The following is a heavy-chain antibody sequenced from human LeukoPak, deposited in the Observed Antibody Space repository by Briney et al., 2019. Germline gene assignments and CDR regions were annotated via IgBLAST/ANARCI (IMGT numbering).Heavy chain of an antibody. V-gene: IGHV3-21*01. D-gene: IGHD3-22*01. CDR2: INSSSSYI. CDR3: ARETYYYDSSGYFDI. Sequence: GWSLRLSCAASGFTFSSYSMNWVGQPPAKGLEWVSSINSSSSYIYYADSVKGRFTISRDNAKNSLYLQMNSLRAEDTAVYYCARETYYYDSSGYFDIWGQGTLVTVSA. J-gene: IGHJ4*02. CDR1: GFTFSSYS.